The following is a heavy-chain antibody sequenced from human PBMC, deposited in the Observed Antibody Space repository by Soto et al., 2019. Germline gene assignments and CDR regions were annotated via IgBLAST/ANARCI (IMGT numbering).Heavy chain of an antibody. CDR2: IVVGSGNT. J-gene: IGHJ6*02. Sequence: SVKVSCXASGFTFTSSAMQWVRQARGQRLEWIGWIVVGSGNTNYAQKFQERVTITRDMSTSTAYMELSSLRSEDTAVYYCAAGRYYYDSSGYYSTIYYYYYGMDVWGQGTTVTVSS. CDR3: AAGRYYYDSSGYYSTIYYYYYGMDV. D-gene: IGHD3-22*01. CDR1: GFTFTSSA. V-gene: IGHV1-58*02.